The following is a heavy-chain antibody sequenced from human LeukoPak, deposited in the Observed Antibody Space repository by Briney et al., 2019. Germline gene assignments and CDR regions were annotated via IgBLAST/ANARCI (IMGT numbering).Heavy chain of an antibody. J-gene: IGHJ5*02. Sequence: PSETLSLTCAVYGGSFSDYYWSWIRQPPGKGLEWIGEINHSGSANYNPSLKSRVTISVDTSKNQFSLKLSSVTAADTAVYYCARDRWIAAAGRWFDPWGQGTLVTVSS. D-gene: IGHD6-13*01. V-gene: IGHV4-34*01. CDR2: INHSGSA. CDR1: GGSFSDYY. CDR3: ARDRWIAAAGRWFDP.